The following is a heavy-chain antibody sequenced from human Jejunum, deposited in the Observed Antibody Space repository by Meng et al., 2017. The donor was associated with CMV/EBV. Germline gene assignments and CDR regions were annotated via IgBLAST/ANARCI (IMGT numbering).Heavy chain of an antibody. D-gene: IGHD3-22*01. CDR3: AKDLFYDGSGYYLGN. V-gene: IGHV3-23*03. CDR2: IYSGGSTT. Sequence: GFTFNPFGITWFRQAPGKGLEWVSLIYSGGSTTYYADSVKGRFTISRDDSKNTLYLQMNSLRAEDTAIYYCAKDLFYDGSGYYLGNWGQGALVTVSS. CDR1: GFTFNPFG. J-gene: IGHJ4*02.